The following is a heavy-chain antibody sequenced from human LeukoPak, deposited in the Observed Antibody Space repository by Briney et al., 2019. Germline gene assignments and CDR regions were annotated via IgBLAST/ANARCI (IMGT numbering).Heavy chain of an antibody. J-gene: IGHJ5*02. D-gene: IGHD3-9*01. Sequence: SETLSLTCAVSGGSISSSNWWSWVRQPPGKGLEWIGEIYHSGSTNYNPSLKSRVTISVDTSKNQFSLKLSSVTAADTAVYYCARQGDYDILTGYYNWFDPWGQGTLVTVSS. V-gene: IGHV4-4*02. CDR3: ARQGDYDILTGYYNWFDP. CDR1: GGSISSSNW. CDR2: IYHSGST.